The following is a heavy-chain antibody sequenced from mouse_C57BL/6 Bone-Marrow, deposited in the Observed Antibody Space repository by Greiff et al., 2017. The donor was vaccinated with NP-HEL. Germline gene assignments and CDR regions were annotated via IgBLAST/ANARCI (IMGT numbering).Heavy chain of an antibody. CDR2: IFPGSGST. V-gene: IGHV1-56*01. CDR1: GYTFTSHW. D-gene: IGHD2-4*01. J-gene: IGHJ3*01. CDR3: AREEGDYDYPWFAY. Sequence: VQLQQSGPELVRPGASVKISCKASGYTFTSHWMQWVRQRPGQGLEWIGEIFPGSGSTYYNEKFKGKATLTVDTSSSTVYMQLRSLTSEDSAVYFCAREEGDYDYPWFAYWGQGTRVTVSA.